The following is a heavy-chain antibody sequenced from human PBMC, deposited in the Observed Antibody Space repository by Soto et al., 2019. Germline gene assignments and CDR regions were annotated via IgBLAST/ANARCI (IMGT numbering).Heavy chain of an antibody. D-gene: IGHD4-17*01. CDR3: ARDTHDYGDYDYSWFDP. V-gene: IGHV4-30-4*01. J-gene: IGHJ5*02. CDR1: GGSISSGDYY. CDR2: IYYSGST. Sequence: QVQLQESGPGLVKPSQTLSLTCTVSGGSISSGDYYWSWIRQPPGKGLEWIGYIYYSGSTYYNPSLKRRVTISVDTSKNQFSLKLSSVTAADTAVYYCARDTHDYGDYDYSWFDPWGQGTLVTVSS.